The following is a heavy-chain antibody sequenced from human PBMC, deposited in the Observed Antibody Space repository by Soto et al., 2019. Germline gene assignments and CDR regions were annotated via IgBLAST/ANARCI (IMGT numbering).Heavy chain of an antibody. J-gene: IGHJ4*02. CDR1: GGSITSSY. CDR3: ARVLTKVGVLPGEGGFDY. Sequence: LSLTFTVSGGSITSSYWSWIRQPPGKGLEWIGYIYYTGNTNYNPSLKRRVTISLDTSRSHFSLKLDSVTVADTAVYYCARVLTKVGVLPGEGGFDYWGQGTQVTVSS. D-gene: IGHD2-21*01. V-gene: IGHV4-59*08. CDR2: IYYTGNT.